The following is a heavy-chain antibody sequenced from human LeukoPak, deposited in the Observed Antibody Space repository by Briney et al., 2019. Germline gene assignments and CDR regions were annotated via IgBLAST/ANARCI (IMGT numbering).Heavy chain of an antibody. CDR2: IYSGVST. CDR1: GFTVSSNY. J-gene: IGHJ4*02. V-gene: IGHV3-53*05. Sequence: GGSLRLSCAASGFTVSSNYMSWVRQAPGKGLEWVSVIYSGVSTYYADSVKGRFTISRDNSKNTLYLQMNSLRAEDTAVYYCARDRYSSSWYGSFDYWGQGTLVTVSS. CDR3: ARDRYSSSWYGSFDY. D-gene: IGHD6-13*01.